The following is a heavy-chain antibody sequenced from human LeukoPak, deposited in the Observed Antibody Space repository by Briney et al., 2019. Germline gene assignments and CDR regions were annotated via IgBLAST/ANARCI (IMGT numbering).Heavy chain of an antibody. Sequence: ASVKVSCKASGYTFTSYAMNWVRQAPGQGLEWMGWINTNTGNPTYAQGFTGRFVFSLDTSVSTAYLQISSLKAEDTAVYYCARKGLQGPRSYCSGYYYGYWGQGTLVTVSS. CDR1: GYTFTSYA. V-gene: IGHV7-4-1*02. J-gene: IGHJ4*02. CDR3: ARKGLQGPRSYCSGYYYGY. D-gene: IGHD3-22*01. CDR2: INTNTGNP.